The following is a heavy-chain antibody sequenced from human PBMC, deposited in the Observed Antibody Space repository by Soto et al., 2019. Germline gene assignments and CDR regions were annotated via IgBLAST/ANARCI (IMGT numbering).Heavy chain of an antibody. CDR3: ARVRSSELLWFGEGGER. CDR2: IYYSGST. V-gene: IGHV4-30-4*01. CDR1: GGSISSGDYY. J-gene: IGHJ4*02. Sequence: PSETLSLTCTVSGGSISSGDYYWSWIRQPPGKGLEWIGYIYYSGSTYYNPSLKSRVTISVDTSKNQFSLKLSSVTAADTAVYYCARVRSSELLWFGEGGERWGQGTLVTVSS. D-gene: IGHD3-10*01.